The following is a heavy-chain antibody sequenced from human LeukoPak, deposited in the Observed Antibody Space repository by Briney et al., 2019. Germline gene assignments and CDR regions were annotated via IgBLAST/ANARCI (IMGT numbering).Heavy chain of an antibody. Sequence: SSETLSLTCAVYGGSFSGYYWSWIRQPPGKGLEWIGEINHSGSTNYNPSLKSRVTISVDTSKNQFSLKLSSVTAADTALYYCARGPFNDFWSGYPGGYWGQGTLVTVSS. CDR2: INHSGST. CDR3: ARGPFNDFWSGYPGGY. J-gene: IGHJ4*02. D-gene: IGHD3-3*01. CDR1: GGSFSGYY. V-gene: IGHV4-34*01.